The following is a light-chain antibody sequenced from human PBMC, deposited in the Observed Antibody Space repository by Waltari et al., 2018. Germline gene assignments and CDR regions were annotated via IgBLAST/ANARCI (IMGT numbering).Light chain of an antibody. J-gene: IGLJ1*01. Sequence: QSALTQPPSASGSPGQSVTISCTGTSRDVGGYTYVPWYQQHPGKAPKLMIYEVNKRPSGVPNRFSGSKSGNTASLTVSGLQAEDEADYYCSSYAATKNYVFGTGTKVTVL. CDR3: SSYAATKNYV. CDR1: SRDVGGYTY. CDR2: EVN. V-gene: IGLV2-8*01.